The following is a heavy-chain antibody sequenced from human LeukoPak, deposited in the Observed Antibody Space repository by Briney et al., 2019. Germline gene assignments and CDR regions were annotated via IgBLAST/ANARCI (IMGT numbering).Heavy chain of an antibody. D-gene: IGHD2-15*01. V-gene: IGHV1-69*13. Sequence: ASVKVSCKASGYTFTGYYMHWVRQAPGQGLEWMGGIIPIFGTANYAQKFQGRVTITADESTSTAYMELSSLRSEDTAVYYCARDRWDCSGGSCPNDFDYWGQGTLVTVSS. CDR1: GYTFTGYY. J-gene: IGHJ4*02. CDR3: ARDRWDCSGGSCPNDFDY. CDR2: IIPIFGTA.